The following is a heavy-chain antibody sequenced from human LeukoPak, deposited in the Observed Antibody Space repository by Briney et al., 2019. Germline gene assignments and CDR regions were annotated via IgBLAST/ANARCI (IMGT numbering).Heavy chain of an antibody. D-gene: IGHD5-12*01. CDR2: IYYSGST. CDR1: GGSISSYY. Sequence: SETLSLTCTVSGGSISSYYWSWIRQPPGKGLEWIGYIYYSGSTNYNPSLKSRVTISVDTSKNQFSLKLSSVTAADTAVYYCARGIDVDKAFDIWGQGTMVTVSS. V-gene: IGHV4-59*08. CDR3: ARGIDVDKAFDI. J-gene: IGHJ3*02.